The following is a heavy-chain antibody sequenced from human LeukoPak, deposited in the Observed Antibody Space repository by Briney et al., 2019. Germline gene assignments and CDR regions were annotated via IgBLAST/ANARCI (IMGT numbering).Heavy chain of an antibody. CDR1: GGSFSGYY. V-gene: IGHV4-34*01. CDR3: ARETHKHYGSGSYNY. D-gene: IGHD3-10*01. Sequence: SETLSLTCAVYGGSFSGYYWSWVRQPPGKGLEWIGEINHSGSTNYNPSLKSRVTISVDTSKNQFSLKLSSVTAADTAVYYCARETHKHYGSGSYNYWGQGTLVTLSS. CDR2: INHSGST. J-gene: IGHJ4*02.